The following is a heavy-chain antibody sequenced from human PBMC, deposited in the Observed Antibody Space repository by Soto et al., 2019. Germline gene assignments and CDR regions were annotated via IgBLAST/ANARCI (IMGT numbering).Heavy chain of an antibody. CDR2: IIPIFGTA. D-gene: IGHD2-15*01. CDR1: GGTFSSYA. J-gene: IGHJ4*02. V-gene: IGHV1-69*06. CDR3: ASRGYCSGGSCYNFDY. Sequence: QVQLVQSGAEVKKPGSSVKVSCKASGGTFSSYAISWVRQAPGQGLEWMGGIIPIFGTANYAQKFQGRVTITADKSTSTAYMELSSLRSEDTAVYYCASRGYCSGGSCYNFDYWGQGTLVTVSS.